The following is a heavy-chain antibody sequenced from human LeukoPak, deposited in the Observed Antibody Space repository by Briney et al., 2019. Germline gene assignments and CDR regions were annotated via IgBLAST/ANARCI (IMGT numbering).Heavy chain of an antibody. CDR1: GFTFSSYG. J-gene: IGHJ4*02. CDR3: AKGRSSGSGYYFES. CDR2: ITSGGST. D-gene: IGHD3-10*01. V-gene: IGHV3-23*01. Sequence: GWSLRLSCVASGFTFSSYGLNWVRQAPGKGLERVSVITSGGSTKYADFVKGRFTISRDNSKNTLFPQMISLRDEDTAVYYCAKGRSSGSGYYFESWGQGTLVTVSS.